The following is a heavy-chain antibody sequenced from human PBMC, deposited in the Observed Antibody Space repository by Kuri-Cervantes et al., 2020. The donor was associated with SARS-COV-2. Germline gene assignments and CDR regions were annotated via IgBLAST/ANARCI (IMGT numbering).Heavy chain of an antibody. Sequence: SETLSLTCTVSGGSISSSSYYWGWIRQPPGKGLEWIGSIYYSGSTYYNPSLKSRVTISVDTSKNQFSLKLSSMTAADTAVYYCARQGTGYYGSGSYYYYYYGMDVWGQGTTVTVSS. V-gene: IGHV4-39*01. CDR3: ARQGTGYYGSGSYYYYYYGMDV. CDR1: GGSISSSSYY. J-gene: IGHJ6*02. D-gene: IGHD3-10*01. CDR2: IYYSGST.